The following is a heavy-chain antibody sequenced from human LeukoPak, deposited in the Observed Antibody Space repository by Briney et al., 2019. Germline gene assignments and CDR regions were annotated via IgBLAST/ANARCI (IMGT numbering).Heavy chain of an antibody. CDR2: INHSGST. V-gene: IGHV4-34*01. CDR1: GGSFSGYY. CDR3: ASHGGLLRFLEWLLSYFDY. J-gene: IGHJ4*02. D-gene: IGHD3-3*01. Sequence: SETLSLTCAVYGGSFSGYYWSWIRQPPGKGLEWIGEINHSGSTNYNPSLKSRVTISVVQSKYQFSLKLRSVTAADTAVYYCASHGGLLRFLEWLLSYFDYWGQGTLVTVSS.